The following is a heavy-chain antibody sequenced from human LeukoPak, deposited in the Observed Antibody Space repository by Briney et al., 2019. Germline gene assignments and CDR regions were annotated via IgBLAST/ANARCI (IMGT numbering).Heavy chain of an antibody. D-gene: IGHD2-2*01. V-gene: IGHV4-4*07. CDR2: IYTSGGT. CDR1: GGSISSYY. CDR3: AGRGSSSGTFDV. J-gene: IGHJ3*01. Sequence: NPSETLSLTCTVSGGSISSYYWSWIRQPAGKRLEWIGRIYTSGGTNYNPSLKSRVTMSVDKSKNQISLNLASLTAADTALYYCAGRGSSSGTFDVWGPGTFVTVSS.